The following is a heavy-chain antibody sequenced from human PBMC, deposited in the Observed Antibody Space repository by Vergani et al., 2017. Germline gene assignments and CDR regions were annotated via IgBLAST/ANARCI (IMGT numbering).Heavy chain of an antibody. V-gene: IGHV4-39*01. Sequence: QLQLQESGPGLVKPSETLSLTCTVSGGSISSSSYYWGWIRQPPGKGLEWIGSIYYSGSTYYNPSLKRRVTISVDTSKNQFSLKLSAVTAADTAVYYWAGAGYSGYDAGLVWGQGTLVTVSS. CDR3: AGAGYSGYDAGLV. CDR1: GGSISSSSYY. D-gene: IGHD5-12*01. CDR2: IYYSGST. J-gene: IGHJ4*02.